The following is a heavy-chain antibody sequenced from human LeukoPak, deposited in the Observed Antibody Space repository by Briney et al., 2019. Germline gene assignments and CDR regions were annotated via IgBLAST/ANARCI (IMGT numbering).Heavy chain of an antibody. CDR3: ARGLDSNYGYWFDP. Sequence: GGSLRLSCAASAFTFSSYSMNWVRQAPGKGLEWVSSISSSGSYIYYADSVKGRFTISRDNAKNSLYLQMNSLRAEDTAVYYCARGLDSNYGYWFDPWGQGTLVTVSS. V-gene: IGHV3-21*01. J-gene: IGHJ5*02. CDR1: AFTFSSYS. CDR2: ISSSGSYI. D-gene: IGHD4-11*01.